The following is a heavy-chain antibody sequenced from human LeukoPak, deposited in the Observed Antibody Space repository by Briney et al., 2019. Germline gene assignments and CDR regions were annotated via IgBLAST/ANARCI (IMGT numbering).Heavy chain of an antibody. D-gene: IGHD1-1*01. V-gene: IGHV4-34*01. CDR3: ARGGKRNGARRFDY. J-gene: IGHJ4*02. CDR1: GGSFSGYS. CDR2: INHSGST. Sequence: PSETLSLTCAVYGGSFSGYSWSWIRQPPGKGLEWIGEINHSGSTNYNPSLKSRVTISVDTSKNQFSLKLSSVTAADTAVYYCARGGKRNGARRFDYWGQGTLVTVSS.